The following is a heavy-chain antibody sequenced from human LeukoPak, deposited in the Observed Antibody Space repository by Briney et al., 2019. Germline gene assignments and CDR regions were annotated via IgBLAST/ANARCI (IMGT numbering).Heavy chain of an antibody. CDR3: ARLGGTYLSYWFFDL. CDR2: IYTSGST. CDR1: GGSISSGGYY. D-gene: IGHD1-26*01. V-gene: IGHV4-61*02. Sequence: SETLSLTCTVSGGSISSGGYYWSWIRQPAGKGLEWIGRIYTSGSTDYNPSLKSRVTISVDTSENQFSLKLSSVTATDTAVYFCARLGGTYLSYWFFDLWGRGTLVTVPS. J-gene: IGHJ2*01.